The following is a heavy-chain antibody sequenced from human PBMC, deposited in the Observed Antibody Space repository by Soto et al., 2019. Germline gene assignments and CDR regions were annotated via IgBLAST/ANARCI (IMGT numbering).Heavy chain of an antibody. V-gene: IGHV1-69*01. CDR2: IIPIFGTA. CDR3: ARVSNYDSSGYYFYYYGMDV. J-gene: IGHJ6*02. CDR1: GGTFSSYA. Sequence: QVQLVQSGAEVKKPGSSVKVSCKASGGTFSSYAISWVRQAHGQGLEWMGGIIPIFGTANYAQKFQGRVTITADESTSTAYMELSSLRSEDTAVYYCARVSNYDSSGYYFYYYGMDVWGQGTTVTVSS. D-gene: IGHD3-22*01.